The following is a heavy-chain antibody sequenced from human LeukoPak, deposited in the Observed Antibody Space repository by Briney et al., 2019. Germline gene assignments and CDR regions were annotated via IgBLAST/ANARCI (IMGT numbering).Heavy chain of an antibody. CDR3: ARGVPYYDILTGYSVAHYFDY. CDR2: INHSGST. Sequence: PSETLSLTCAVYGGSFSGYYWSWIRQPPGKGLEWTGEINHSGSTNYNPSLKSRVTISVDTSKNQFSLKLSSVTAADTAVYYCARGVPYYDILTGYSVAHYFDYWGQGTLVTVSS. D-gene: IGHD3-9*01. V-gene: IGHV4-34*01. J-gene: IGHJ4*02. CDR1: GGSFSGYY.